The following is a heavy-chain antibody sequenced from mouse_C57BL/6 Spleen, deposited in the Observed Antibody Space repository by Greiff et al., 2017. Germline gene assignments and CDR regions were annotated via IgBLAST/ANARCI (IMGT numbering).Heavy chain of an antibody. CDR3: ARRGELYYDRFAY. CDR1: GYSSTDYN. D-gene: IGHD2-4*01. J-gene: IGHJ3*01. V-gene: IGHV1-39*01. Sequence: VHVKQSGPELVKPGASVKISCKASGYSSTDYNMNWVKQSNGKSLEWIGVINPNYGTTSYNQKFKGKATLTVDQSSSTAYMQLNSLTSEDSAVYYCARRGELYYDRFAYWGQGTLVTVSA. CDR2: INPNYGTT.